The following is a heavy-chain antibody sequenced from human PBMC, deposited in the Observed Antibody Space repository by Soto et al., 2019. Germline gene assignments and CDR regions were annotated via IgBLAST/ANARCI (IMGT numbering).Heavy chain of an antibody. J-gene: IGHJ5*02. Sequence: QLQLQESGPGLVKPSETLSLTCTVSGGSISSSSYYWGWIRQPPGKGLEWMGSIDYSGSTYYNPALKSRVTISVDTSKNQFSLKLSSVTAADTAVYYCARTAVLLWFCTNNWFDPWGQGTLVTVSS. CDR3: ARTAVLLWFCTNNWFDP. V-gene: IGHV4-39*01. D-gene: IGHD3-10*01. CDR2: IDYSGST. CDR1: GGSISSSSYY.